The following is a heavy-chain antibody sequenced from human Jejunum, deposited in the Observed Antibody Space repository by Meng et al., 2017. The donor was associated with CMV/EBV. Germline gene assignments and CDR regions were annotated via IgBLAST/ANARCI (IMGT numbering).Heavy chain of an antibody. CDR2: ISPSGSDN. Sequence: KRSGYTFTDYWIGWLRQMPGKGLEWVAIISPSGSDNRYSPSFQGQVTISVDKSISTAYLQWSSLKASDSAIYYCARRIAVTGGQFDSWGRGTLVTVSS. CDR3: ARRIAVTGGQFDS. V-gene: IGHV5-51*01. J-gene: IGHJ4*02. D-gene: IGHD6-19*01. CDR1: GYTFTDYW.